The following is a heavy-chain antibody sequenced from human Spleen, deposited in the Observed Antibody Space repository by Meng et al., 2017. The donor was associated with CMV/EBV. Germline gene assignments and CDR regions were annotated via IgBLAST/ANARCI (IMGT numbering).Heavy chain of an antibody. V-gene: IGHV1-18*01. CDR3: ARGGGFDAYSTGWHGSTSDY. D-gene: IGHD6-19*01. J-gene: IGHJ4*02. CDR1: GYTFPSDG. CDR2: ISAYSGYT. Sequence: SENVSCKASGYTFPSDGINWVRQAPGQGLEWMGWISAYSGYTRYSPNLQGRVTMTTDTLTTTAYTELRLLRTDDTAVYYCARGGGFDAYSTGWHGSTSDYWGQGTLVTVSS.